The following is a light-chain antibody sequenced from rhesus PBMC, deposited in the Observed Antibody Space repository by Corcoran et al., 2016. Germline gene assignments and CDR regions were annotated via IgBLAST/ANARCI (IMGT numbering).Light chain of an antibody. CDR2: WAS. V-gene: IGKV4-1*01. CDR1: QSLFYSSNNENY. Sequence: DIVLTQSPDSLAVSLGERVTINCKSSQSLFYSSNNENYLAWYQQKPGQPPRLLIYWASTRESGVPNRFSGGGSGTDFTLPISGLQAEDVAVYYCQQYYSSPWTFGQGTKVEIK. J-gene: IGKJ1*01. CDR3: QQYYSSPWT.